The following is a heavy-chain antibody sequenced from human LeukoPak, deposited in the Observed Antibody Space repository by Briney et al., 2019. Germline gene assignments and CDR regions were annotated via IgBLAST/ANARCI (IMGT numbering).Heavy chain of an antibody. CDR3: ERARYVNSFYAFDI. J-gene: IGHJ3*02. Sequence: SETLSLTCTVSGGSISSYDWSWIRLPPGKGLEWISYLSKSGNTNYSPSLKSRVTISADTSKNQFFLKLSSVTAAATAMYSCERARYVNSFYAFDIWGQGTLVTVSS. CDR1: GGSISSYD. CDR2: LSKSGNT. D-gene: IGHD3-9*01. V-gene: IGHV4-59*01.